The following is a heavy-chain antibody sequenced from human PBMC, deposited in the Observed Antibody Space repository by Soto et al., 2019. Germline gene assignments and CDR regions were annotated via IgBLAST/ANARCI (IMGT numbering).Heavy chain of an antibody. J-gene: IGHJ1*01. CDR2: ISGSGSST. V-gene: IGHV3-23*01. D-gene: IGHD6-13*01. CDR1: GFTFSSYA. Sequence: GGSLRLSCAASGFTFSSYAMSWVRQAPGKGLEWVSAISGSGSSTYYADSVKGRFTISRDNSKNTLYLQMNSLRAEDTAVYYCAKDLYSSSWGYFQHWGQGTLVTVLL. CDR3: AKDLYSSSWGYFQH.